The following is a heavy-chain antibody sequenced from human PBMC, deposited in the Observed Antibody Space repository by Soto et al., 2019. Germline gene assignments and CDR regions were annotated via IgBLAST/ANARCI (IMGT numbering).Heavy chain of an antibody. V-gene: IGHV3-9*01. CDR3: AKDIGAAAGRYYYYYGMDV. Sequence: EVQLVESGGGLVQPGRSLRLSCAASGFTFDDYAMHWVRQAPGKGLEWVSGISWNSGSIGYADAVKGRFTISRENAENTLFLQMNSLAAEDTALYYCAKDIGAAAGRYYYYYGMDVWGAGTTVTVSS. D-gene: IGHD6-13*01. CDR1: GFTFDDYA. CDR2: ISWNSGSI. J-gene: IGHJ6*04.